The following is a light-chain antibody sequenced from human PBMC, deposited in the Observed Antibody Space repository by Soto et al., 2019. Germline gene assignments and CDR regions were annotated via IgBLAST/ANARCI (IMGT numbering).Light chain of an antibody. CDR1: QDISRY. V-gene: IGKV1-9*01. CDR2: AAS. Sequence: DIQLTQSPSFLSASVGDRVTITCRASQDISRYLAWYQQKAGKAPKLLIYAASTLQKGVPPRFSGSGSGTEFTLTISSLQPDDFATYYCQQLNTYPLFTFGPGTEVDI. CDR3: QQLNTYPLFT. J-gene: IGKJ3*01.